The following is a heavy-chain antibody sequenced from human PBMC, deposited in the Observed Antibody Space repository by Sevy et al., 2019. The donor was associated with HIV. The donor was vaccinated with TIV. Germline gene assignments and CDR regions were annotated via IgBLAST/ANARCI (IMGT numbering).Heavy chain of an antibody. CDR3: ARDPGGLPADMMGWFDP. J-gene: IGHJ5*02. V-gene: IGHV1-3*04. D-gene: IGHD2-2*01. Sequence: ASVKVSCKASGYTFSYYAVHWVRQAPGQRLEWMGWINTANGNTKYSQKFQGRLTITRDTSASIVYMQLSSLRSEDTAVYYCARDPGGLPADMMGWFDPWGQGTLVTVSS. CDR1: GYTFSYYA. CDR2: INTANGNT.